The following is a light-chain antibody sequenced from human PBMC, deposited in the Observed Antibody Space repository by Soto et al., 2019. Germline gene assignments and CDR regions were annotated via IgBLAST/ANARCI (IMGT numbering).Light chain of an antibody. Sequence: QSVLTQPPSVSGAPGQRVTISCTGSSSNIGAGYDVHWYQQLPGTAPKLLSYGNSNRPSGVPDRCSGSKSGTSASLAITGLQAEDEADYYCHSYDSSLSGYVVFGGGTKLTVL. J-gene: IGLJ2*01. V-gene: IGLV1-40*01. CDR1: SSNIGAGYD. CDR3: HSYDSSLSGYVV. CDR2: GNS.